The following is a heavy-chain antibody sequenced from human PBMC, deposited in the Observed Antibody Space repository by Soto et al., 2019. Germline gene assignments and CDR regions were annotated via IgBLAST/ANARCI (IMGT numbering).Heavy chain of an antibody. D-gene: IGHD4-17*01. CDR2: ISYDGSNK. V-gene: IGHV3-30*04. CDR1: GFTFSSYA. J-gene: IGHJ4*02. CDR3: AGIITTVNFDY. Sequence: QVQLVESGGGVVQPGRSLRLSCAASGFTFSSYAMHWVRQAPGKGLEWVAVISYDGSNKYYADSVKGRFTISRDNSKNTLNLQMNSLRAEDTAVEYCAGIITTVNFDYWGQGTLVTVSS.